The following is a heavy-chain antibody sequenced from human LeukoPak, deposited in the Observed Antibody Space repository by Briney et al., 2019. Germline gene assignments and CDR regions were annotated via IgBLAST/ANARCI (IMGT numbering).Heavy chain of an antibody. CDR3: ARAAYRIVVVPAALDY. D-gene: IGHD2-2*01. Sequence: GASVTVSCTASGYTFTDYYMHWVRQAPGQGLEWMGWINPNSGGTNYAQKFQGRVTITTDTSISTAYMELSRLRSDDTAVYYCARAAYRIVVVPAALDYWGQGTLVTVSS. CDR1: GYTFTDYY. CDR2: INPNSGGT. V-gene: IGHV1-2*02. J-gene: IGHJ4*02.